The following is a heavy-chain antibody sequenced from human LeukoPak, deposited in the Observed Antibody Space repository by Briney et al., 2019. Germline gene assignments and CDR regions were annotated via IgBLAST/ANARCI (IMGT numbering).Heavy chain of an antibody. CDR1: GFSISSYW. CDR3: ARERGGLSTSWYFTLDY. CDR2: LNSDGSTT. Sequence: GGSLRLSCAASGFSISSYWRHLIRQAPGKELVWLSRLNSDGSTTTYADSVKGRFTISRDNAKNTLYLQMNNLRADDTAVYYCARERGGLSTSWYFTLDYWGQGTLVTVSS. J-gene: IGHJ4*02. D-gene: IGHD6-13*01. V-gene: IGHV3-74*01.